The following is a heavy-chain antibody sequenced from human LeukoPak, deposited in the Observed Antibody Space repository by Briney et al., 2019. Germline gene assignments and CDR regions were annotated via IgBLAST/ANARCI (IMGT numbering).Heavy chain of an antibody. CDR1: GGSISSGSYY. J-gene: IGHJ4*02. Sequence: PSETLSLTCTVSGGSISSGSYYWSWIRQPAGKGLEWIGRIYTSGSTNYNPSLKSRVTVSVDTSKNQFSLKLSSVTAADTAVYYCAGSGSYYFIDYWGQGTLVTVS. D-gene: IGHD1-26*01. CDR3: AGSGSYYFIDY. CDR2: IYTSGST. V-gene: IGHV4-61*02.